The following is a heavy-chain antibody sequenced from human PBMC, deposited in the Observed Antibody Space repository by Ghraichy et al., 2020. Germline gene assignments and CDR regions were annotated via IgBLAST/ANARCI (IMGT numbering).Heavy chain of an antibody. J-gene: IGHJ4*02. D-gene: IGHD3-9*01. V-gene: IGHV3-23*01. CDR3: AKDSPLPLTGYFLRTFDY. Sequence: GGSLRLSCAASGFTFSSYPMSWVRQAPGKGLEWVSGISGAGNDPYYADSVKGRFTVSRDNSKNTLYLQMNNLRAEDTAVYYCAKDSPLPLTGYFLRTFDYWGQGTLVTVSS. CDR1: GFTFSSYP. CDR2: ISGAGNDP.